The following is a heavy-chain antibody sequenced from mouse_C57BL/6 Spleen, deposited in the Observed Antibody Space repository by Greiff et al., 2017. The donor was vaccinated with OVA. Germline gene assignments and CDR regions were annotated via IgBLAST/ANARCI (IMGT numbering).Heavy chain of an antibody. D-gene: IGHD2-4*01. V-gene: IGHV5-4*01. CDR3: ARDLYDYDEKGPWFAY. CDR2: ISDGGSYT. J-gene: IGHJ3*01. CDR1: GFTFSSYA. Sequence: EVKVEESGGGLVKPGGSLKLSCAASGFTFSSYAMSWVRQTPEKRLEWVATISDGGSYTYYPDNVKGRFTISRDNAKNNLYLQMSHLKSEDTAMYYCARDLYDYDEKGPWFAYWGQGTLVTVSA.